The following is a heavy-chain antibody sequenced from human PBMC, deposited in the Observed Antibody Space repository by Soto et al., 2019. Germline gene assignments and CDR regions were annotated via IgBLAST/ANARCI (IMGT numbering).Heavy chain of an antibody. CDR1: GFTFFSYS. J-gene: IGHJ4*02. V-gene: IGHV3-48*04. CDR3: SRDDSDWFFN. D-gene: IGHD3-9*01. CDR2: ISTGGGTI. Sequence: GGSLRLSCAASGFTFFSYSVNWVRQAPGKGLEWVSYISTGGGTIYYADSVKGRFTISRDDSKKTAYLQMNSLESEDTAVYYCSRDDSDWFFNWGRGTLVNVS.